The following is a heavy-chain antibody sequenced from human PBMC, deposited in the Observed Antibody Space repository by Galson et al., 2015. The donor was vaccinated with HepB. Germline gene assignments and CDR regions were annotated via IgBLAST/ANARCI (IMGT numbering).Heavy chain of an antibody. CDR3: ARHIYGFHFDY. J-gene: IGHJ4*02. CDR2: ISAYNGNT. D-gene: IGHD3-10*01. V-gene: IGHV1-18*04. CDR1: GYSLTAYD. Sequence: SVKVSCKASGYSLTAYDISWVRQAPGQGLEWMGWISAYNGNTNYIQKLQDRVTMATDTFTSTAYMELRSLRSDDTAVYYCARHIYGFHFDYWGQGTLVTVSS.